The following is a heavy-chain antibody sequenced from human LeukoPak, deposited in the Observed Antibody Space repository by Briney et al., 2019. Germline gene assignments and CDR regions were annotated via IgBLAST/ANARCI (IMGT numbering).Heavy chain of an antibody. J-gene: IGHJ4*02. CDR1: GFTFSSYS. CDR3: ARAHHRRVYDFVWGTYPY. V-gene: IGHV3-48*01. D-gene: IGHD3-16*02. CDR2: ISSSSSTI. Sequence: GGSLRLSCAASGFTFSSYSMNWVLQAPGNGLEWISYISSSSSTIYYADSVKGRFTISRDNAKNSLYLQMNSLRAEDTAVYYCARAHHRRVYDFVWGTYPYWGQGTLVTVSS.